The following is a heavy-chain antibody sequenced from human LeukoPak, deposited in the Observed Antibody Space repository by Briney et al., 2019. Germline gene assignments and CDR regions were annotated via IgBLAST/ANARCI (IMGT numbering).Heavy chain of an antibody. Sequence: GGSLRLSCAGSGFTFSSYSMNWVRQAPGKGLEWVAIISYDGSDKYYAESVKGRLTISRDNSKSTLYLQMISLRTEDTAVYYCARADGSVAGPPSGHWGQGTLVTVSS. J-gene: IGHJ4*02. D-gene: IGHD6-19*01. CDR2: ISYDGSDK. CDR3: ARADGSVAGPPSGH. V-gene: IGHV3-30*03. CDR1: GFTFSSYS.